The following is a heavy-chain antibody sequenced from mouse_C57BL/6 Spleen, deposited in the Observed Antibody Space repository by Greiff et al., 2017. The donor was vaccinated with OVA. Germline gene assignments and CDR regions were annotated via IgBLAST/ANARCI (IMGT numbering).Heavy chain of an antibody. V-gene: IGHV1-69*01. J-gene: IGHJ4*01. Sequence: QVQLQQPGPELVMPGASVKLSCKASGYTFTSYWMHWVKQRPGQGLEWIGEIDPSDSYTNYNQKFKGKSTLTVDKSSSTAYMQLSSLTSEDAAVYYCARSGQYYCDMDDWGQGTSVTVSA. CDR2: IDPSDSYT. CDR1: GYTFTSYW. CDR3: ARSGQYYCDMDD. D-gene: IGHD3-1*01.